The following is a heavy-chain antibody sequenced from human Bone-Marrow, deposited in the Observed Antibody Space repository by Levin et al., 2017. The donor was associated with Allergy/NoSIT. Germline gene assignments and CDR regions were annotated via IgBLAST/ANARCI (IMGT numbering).Heavy chain of an antibody. J-gene: IGHJ4*02. CDR2: ISDSSNTI. Sequence: PGGSLRLSCAASGFTFSTYSMNWVRQAPGKGLEWVSYISDSSNTIYYTDSVKGRFTISRDNAKNSLYLQMNSLRAEDTAVYYCATPFDYWGQGTLVTVSS. V-gene: IGHV3-48*04. CDR3: ATPFDY. CDR1: GFTFSTYS.